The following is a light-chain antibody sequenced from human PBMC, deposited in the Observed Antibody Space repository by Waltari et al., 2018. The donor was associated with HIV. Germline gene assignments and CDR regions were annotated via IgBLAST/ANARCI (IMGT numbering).Light chain of an antibody. Sequence: QSALTQPASVSGSPGQSITMSCTGTSSDVGSYNLVSWYQHHPGKAPKLTIYEVNKRPPWITNRFSGVKSGNTASLTITGLQAEDEADYHCCSYAIGGTFVFGGGTKVTVL. CDR1: SSDVGSYNL. V-gene: IGLV2-23*02. CDR3: CSYAIGGTFV. CDR2: EVN. J-gene: IGLJ2*01.